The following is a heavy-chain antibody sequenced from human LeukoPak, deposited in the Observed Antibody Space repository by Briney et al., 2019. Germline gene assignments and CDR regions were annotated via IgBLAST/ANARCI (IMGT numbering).Heavy chain of an antibody. V-gene: IGHV1-69*06. J-gene: IGHJ3*02. Sequence: SVKVSCKASGGTFSSYAISWVRQAPGQGLEWMGGIIPIFGTANYAQKFQGRVTITADKSTSTAYMELSSLRSEDTAVYYCASSPFWLDAFDIWGQGAMVTVSS. D-gene: IGHD3-3*01. CDR1: GGTFSSYA. CDR2: IIPIFGTA. CDR3: ASSPFWLDAFDI.